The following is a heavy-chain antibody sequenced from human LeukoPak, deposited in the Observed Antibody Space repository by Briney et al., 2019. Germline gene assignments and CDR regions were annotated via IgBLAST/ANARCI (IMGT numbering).Heavy chain of an antibody. D-gene: IGHD2-15*01. Sequence: ASVKVSCKASGYTFTSYDINWVRQATGQGLEWMGWMNPNSGNTGYAQKFQGRVTMTRNTSISTAYMELSGLRSEDTAVYYCARGVRHCSGGSCYVYYMDVWGKGTTVTVSS. J-gene: IGHJ6*03. V-gene: IGHV1-8*01. CDR2: MNPNSGNT. CDR3: ARGVRHCSGGSCYVYYMDV. CDR1: GYTFTSYD.